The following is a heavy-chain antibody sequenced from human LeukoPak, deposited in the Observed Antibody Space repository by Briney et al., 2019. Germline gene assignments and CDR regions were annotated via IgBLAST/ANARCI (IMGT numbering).Heavy chain of an antibody. Sequence: SVKVSCKASAGSISSYAISWVRQAPGQGLEWMGRIIPIFGTANYAQKFQGRVTITTDESTSTAYMELSSLRSEDTAVYYCARSDYGDYRFGCWGQGTLVTVSS. J-gene: IGHJ4*02. CDR1: AGSISSYA. CDR2: IIPIFGTA. CDR3: ARSDYGDYRFGC. D-gene: IGHD4-17*01. V-gene: IGHV1-69*05.